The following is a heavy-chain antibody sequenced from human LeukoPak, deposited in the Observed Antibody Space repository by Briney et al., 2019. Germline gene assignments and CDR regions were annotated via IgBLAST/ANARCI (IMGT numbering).Heavy chain of an antibody. CDR3: TTAYDILTGFYYYYMDV. D-gene: IGHD3-9*01. CDR2: IKSKTDGGPT. V-gene: IGHV3-15*01. CDR1: GFTSSNAW. Sequence: GGSLRLSCAASGFTSSNAWMSWVREAPGKGVEWGGRIKSKTDGGPTDYAAPVKGRFTISRDDSKNTLYLQMNSLKTEDTAVYYCTTAYDILTGFYYYYMDVWGKGATVTVSS. J-gene: IGHJ6*03.